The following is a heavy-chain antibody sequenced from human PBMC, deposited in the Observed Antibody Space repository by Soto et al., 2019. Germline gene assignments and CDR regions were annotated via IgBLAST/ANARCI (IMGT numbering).Heavy chain of an antibody. J-gene: IGHJ4*02. CDR3: ARIRMYSSGWYKSFFFDY. D-gene: IGHD6-19*01. V-gene: IGHV2-26*01. CDR1: GFSLSNARMG. Sequence: QVTLKESGPVLVKPTETLTLTCTVSGFSLSNARMGVSWIRHPPGKALEWLAHIFSNDEKSYSTSLKSRLTISKDNSKSQVVLTMTNMDPVDTATYYCARIRMYSSGWYKSFFFDYWGQGTLVTVSS. CDR2: IFSNDEK.